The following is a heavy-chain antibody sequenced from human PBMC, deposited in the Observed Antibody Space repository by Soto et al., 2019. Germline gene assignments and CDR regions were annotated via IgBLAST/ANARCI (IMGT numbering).Heavy chain of an antibody. CDR3: ARVEAVAGLYNYHGLDV. J-gene: IGHJ6*02. CDR1: GGTFSNYA. CDR2: IVPIFETT. Sequence: QVQLVQSGAEVKKPGSSVKVSCKVSGGTFSNYAIDWVRLAPGHGLEWMGGIVPIFETTYYTQKFQGRATIIADDSTITAYLEMSSLRSEDTAIYYCARVEAVAGLYNYHGLDVWGQGTAVTVSS. V-gene: IGHV1-69*12. D-gene: IGHD6-19*01.